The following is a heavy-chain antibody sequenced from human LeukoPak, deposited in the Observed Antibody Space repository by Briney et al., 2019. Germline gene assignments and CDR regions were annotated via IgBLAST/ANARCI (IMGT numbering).Heavy chain of an antibody. D-gene: IGHD6-19*01. V-gene: IGHV4-39*01. CDR3: AALIYSSGCQYCFDS. J-gene: IGHJ4*02. CDR1: GGSISTSDYY. CDR2: ISYSGTT. Sequence: SETLSLTCTVSGGSISTSDYYCGWIRQPPGKGLEWIGSISYSGTTYYNPSLKSRVTISIDTSKNQFSLKLSSVTAADTAVYYCAALIYSSGCQYCFDSWGQGTLVTVSS.